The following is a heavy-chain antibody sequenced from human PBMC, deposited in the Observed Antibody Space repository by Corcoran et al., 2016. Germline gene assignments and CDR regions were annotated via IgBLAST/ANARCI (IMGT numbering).Heavy chain of an antibody. Sequence: QAQLVQSGAEVKKPGSSVKVSCKASGGTFSSYAISWVRQAPGQGLEWMGGIIPIFGTANYAQKFQGRVTITADKSTSTAYMELSSLRSEDTAVYYCARGLAETGNYYYGMDVWGQGTTVTVSS. CDR2: IIPIFGTA. CDR3: ARGLAETGNYYYGMDV. V-gene: IGHV1-69*06. CDR1: GGTFSSYA. J-gene: IGHJ6*02.